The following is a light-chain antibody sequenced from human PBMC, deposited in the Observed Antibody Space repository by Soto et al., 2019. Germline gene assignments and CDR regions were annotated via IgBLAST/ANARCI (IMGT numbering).Light chain of an antibody. Sequence: QSALTQPRSVSGSPGQSVTISCTGTSSDVGGHNYVSWYQQYPGKVPKLMIYDVTYRPSGVPDRFSGSKSGNTASLTISGLQAEDEADYYCCSYTARYTLIFGGGTKLTVL. CDR2: DVT. J-gene: IGLJ2*01. V-gene: IGLV2-11*01. CDR1: SSDVGGHNY. CDR3: CSYTARYTLI.